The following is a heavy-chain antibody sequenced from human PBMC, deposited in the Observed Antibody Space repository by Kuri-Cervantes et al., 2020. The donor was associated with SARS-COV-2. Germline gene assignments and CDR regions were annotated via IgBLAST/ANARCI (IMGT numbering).Heavy chain of an antibody. V-gene: IGHV3-30*03. Sequence: GESLKISCAASGFTFSNAWMNWVRQAPGKGLEWVAVIAYDGSNKYYGNSVKGRFTISRDNSKNTLYLQMNSLRAEDTAVYYCATDRVRVVTHNFDYWGQGTLVTVSS. CDR1: GFTFSNAW. CDR2: IAYDGSNK. J-gene: IGHJ4*02. CDR3: ATDRVRVVTHNFDY. D-gene: IGHD3-10*01.